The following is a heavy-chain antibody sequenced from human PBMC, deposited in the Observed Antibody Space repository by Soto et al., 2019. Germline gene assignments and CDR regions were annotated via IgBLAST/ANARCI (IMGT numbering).Heavy chain of an antibody. CDR2: IRDHXSST. CDR1: GFPYSSYS. D-gene: IGHD3-10*01. CDR3: AKGDRIRGEVYV. V-gene: IGHV3-23*01. J-gene: IGHJ6*02. Sequence: PGGSVRLCRAASGFPYSSYSMSWVRQAPGTGMESVSAIRDHXSSTYYAGCVKCRFTISRDNSRKILYLQMSSLRAEDTAVYYWAKGDRIRGEVYVGRQGTTVTVSS.